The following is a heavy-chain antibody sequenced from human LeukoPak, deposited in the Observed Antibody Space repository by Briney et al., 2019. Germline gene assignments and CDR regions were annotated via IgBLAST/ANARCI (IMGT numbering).Heavy chain of an antibody. D-gene: IGHD4-17*01. Sequence: GGSLRLSCAASGFTFRSYDMHWVRQATGKGLEWVSAIGIGGDTYYPGSVKGRFTISRENAKNSLYLQMNSLRAEDTAVYYCAREKLRYKNWFDPWGQGTLVTVSS. V-gene: IGHV3-13*01. CDR2: IGIGGDT. J-gene: IGHJ5*02. CDR3: AREKLRYKNWFDP. CDR1: GFTFRSYD.